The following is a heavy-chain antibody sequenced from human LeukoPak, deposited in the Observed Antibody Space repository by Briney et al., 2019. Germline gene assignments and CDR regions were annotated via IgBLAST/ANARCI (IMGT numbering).Heavy chain of an antibody. V-gene: IGHV3-21*01. CDR2: ISSSSSYI. D-gene: IGHD5-24*01. CDR3: ARDRGDGYAY. CDR1: GFTFSSYS. Sequence: NPGGSLRLSCAASGFTFSSYSMNWVRQAPGKGLEWVSSISSSSSYIYYADSVKGRFTISRDNAKKSLYLQMNSLRGEDTAVYYCARDRGDGYAYWGQGTLVTVSS. J-gene: IGHJ4*02.